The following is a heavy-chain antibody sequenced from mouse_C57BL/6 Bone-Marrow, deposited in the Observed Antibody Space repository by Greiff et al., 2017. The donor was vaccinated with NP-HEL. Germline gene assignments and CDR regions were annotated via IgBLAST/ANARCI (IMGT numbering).Heavy chain of an antibody. D-gene: IGHD4-1*01. Sequence: QVQLQQSGPGLVQPSQSLSITCTVSGFSLTSYGVHWVRQSPGKGLEWLGVIWSGGSTDYNAAFISSLSIRKDNSKSQVFFKMNSLQADDTAIYYCARNWDDAMDYWGQGTSVTVSS. CDR3: ARNWDDAMDY. CDR2: IWSGGST. CDR1: GFSLTSYG. V-gene: IGHV2-2*01. J-gene: IGHJ4*01.